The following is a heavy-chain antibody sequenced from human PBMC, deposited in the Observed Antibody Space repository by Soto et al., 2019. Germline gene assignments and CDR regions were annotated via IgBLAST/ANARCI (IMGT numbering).Heavy chain of an antibody. CDR2: ISWNSGSI. CDR3: AKGIGYDSSGLISVGAWYFDL. J-gene: IGHJ2*01. V-gene: IGHV3-9*01. CDR1: GFTFDDYA. Sequence: SLKISCAASGFTFDDYAMHWVRQAPGKGLEWVSGISWNSGSIGYADSVKGRFTISRDNAKNSLYLQMNSLRAEDTALYYCAKGIGYDSSGLISVGAWYFDLWGRGTLVTVSS. D-gene: IGHD3-22*01.